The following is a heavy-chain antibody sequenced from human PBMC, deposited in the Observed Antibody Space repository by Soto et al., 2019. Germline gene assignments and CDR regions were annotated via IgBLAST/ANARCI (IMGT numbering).Heavy chain of an antibody. CDR2: ISGSGGRS. J-gene: IGHJ4*02. D-gene: IGHD3-16*01. CDR3: AKDYFVWSSEQPYYFDY. CDR1: GFTFSNYA. V-gene: IGHV3-23*01. Sequence: EVQLLDSGGGLVQPGGSLRLSCAASGFTFSNYAMTWVRQGPGKGLVWVSGISGSGGRSYYEDSVKGRFTISRHNSKSTVYLQMNSLRAEDTAVYYCAKDYFVWSSEQPYYFDYWGQGTLVTVS.